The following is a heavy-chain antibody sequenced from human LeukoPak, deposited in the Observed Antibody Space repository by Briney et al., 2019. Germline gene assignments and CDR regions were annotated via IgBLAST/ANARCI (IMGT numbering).Heavy chain of an antibody. D-gene: IGHD2-15*01. CDR1: GFTFSSYG. Sequence: GRSLRLSCAASGFTFSSYGMHWVRQAPGKGLEWVAVISYDGSNKYYADSVKGRFTISRDNSQNTLYLQMNSLRAEDTAVYYCANTWIGYCSGGSCYPDYWGQGTLVTVSS. CDR2: ISYDGSNK. V-gene: IGHV3-30*18. CDR3: ANTWIGYCSGGSCYPDY. J-gene: IGHJ4*02.